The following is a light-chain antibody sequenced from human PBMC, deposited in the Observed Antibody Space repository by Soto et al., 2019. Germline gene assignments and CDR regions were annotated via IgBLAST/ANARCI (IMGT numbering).Light chain of an antibody. CDR1: QSISRW. V-gene: IGKV1-5*01. CDR3: QQYKNWPPIT. Sequence: DIQMTQSPSTLSASVVERVTITCRASQSISRWLAWYQQKPGKAPQALIYDASSLKSGVPARFSGSGSGTEFTLTISSLQSEDFAVYYCQQYKNWPPITFGQGTRLETK. J-gene: IGKJ5*01. CDR2: DAS.